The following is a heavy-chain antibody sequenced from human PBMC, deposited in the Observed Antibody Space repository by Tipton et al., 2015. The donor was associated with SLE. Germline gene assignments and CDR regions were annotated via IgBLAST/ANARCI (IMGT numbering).Heavy chain of an antibody. Sequence: QLVQSGAEVKKPGSSVKVSCKASGGTFSSYTITWVRQAPGQGLEWMGGIIPIFGTANYAQKFQGRVTITADESTSTAYMDLSSLRSEDTAVYYCARGPDWNYYFDYWGQGTLVTVSS. CDR3: ARGPDWNYYFDY. V-gene: IGHV1-69*01. CDR2: IIPIFGTA. D-gene: IGHD1-7*01. J-gene: IGHJ4*02. CDR1: GGTFSSYT.